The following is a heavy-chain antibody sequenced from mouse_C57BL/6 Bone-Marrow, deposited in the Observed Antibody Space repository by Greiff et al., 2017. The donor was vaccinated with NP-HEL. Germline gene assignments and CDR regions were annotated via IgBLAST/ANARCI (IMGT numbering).Heavy chain of an antibody. Sequence: QVQLQQSGAELVKPGASVKMSCKASGYTFTSYWITWVKQRPGQGLEWIGDIYPGSGSTNYNEKFKSKATLTVDTSSSTAYMQLSSLTSEDSAVYYCARSSTMITTWFAYWGQGTLVTVSA. V-gene: IGHV1-55*01. CDR3: ARSSTMITTWFAY. CDR2: IYPGSGST. CDR1: GYTFTSYW. D-gene: IGHD2-4*01. J-gene: IGHJ3*01.